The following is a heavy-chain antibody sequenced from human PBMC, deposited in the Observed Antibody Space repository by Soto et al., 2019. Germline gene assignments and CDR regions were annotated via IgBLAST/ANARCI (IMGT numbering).Heavy chain of an antibody. CDR2: IIPILGIA. CDR1: GGTFSSYT. J-gene: IGHJ4*02. Sequence: ASVKVSCKASGGTFSSYTISWVRQAPGQGLEWMGRIIPILGIANYAQKFQGRVTITADKSTSTAYMELSSLRSEDTAVYYCARDPPGSRDPHTSNYWGQGTLVTVSS. V-gene: IGHV1-69*04. CDR3: ARDPPGSRDPHTSNY.